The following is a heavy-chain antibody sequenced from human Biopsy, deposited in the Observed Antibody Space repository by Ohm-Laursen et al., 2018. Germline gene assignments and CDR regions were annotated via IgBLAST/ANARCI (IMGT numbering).Heavy chain of an antibody. D-gene: IGHD3-9*01. Sequence: SVKVSCKAPGGTFSNYGVNWVRQAPGQGLEWLGGNIPILGTGNYAQKFQDRVTVAADTSTSTATMELRSLRSDDTAVDYCATKLTGYFHHWGQGTLVIVSS. CDR1: GGTFSNYG. V-gene: IGHV1-69*06. J-gene: IGHJ1*01. CDR2: NIPILGTG. CDR3: ATKLTGYFHH.